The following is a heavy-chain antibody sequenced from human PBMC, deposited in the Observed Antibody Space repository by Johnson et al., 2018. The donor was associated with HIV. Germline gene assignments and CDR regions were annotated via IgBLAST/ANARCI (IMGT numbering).Heavy chain of an antibody. CDR3: ARVGGSSWSDAFDI. CDR1: GFTFSSYW. D-gene: IGHD6-13*01. Sequence: VKLVESGGGLVQPGGSLRLSCAASGFTFSSYWVHWVRQAPGKGLVWVSRINSDGSSTSYADSVKGRFTISRDNAKNTLYLQMNSLRAEDTAVYYCARVGGSSWSDAFDIWGQGTMFTVSS. V-gene: IGHV3-74*02. J-gene: IGHJ3*02. CDR2: INSDGSST.